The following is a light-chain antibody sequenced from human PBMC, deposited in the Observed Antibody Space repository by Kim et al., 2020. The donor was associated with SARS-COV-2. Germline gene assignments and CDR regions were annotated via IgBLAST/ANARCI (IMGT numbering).Light chain of an antibody. CDR1: QSIVSG. Sequence: SPGERATLSCRASQSIVSGLAWYQQKPGQAPRLLIYGASIRATGVPPRFRGSGSGTEFTITINSLQSEDFAVYYCQQYNKWPPMYTFGQGTKLEI. CDR2: GAS. J-gene: IGKJ2*01. CDR3: QQYNKWPPMYT. V-gene: IGKV3-15*01.